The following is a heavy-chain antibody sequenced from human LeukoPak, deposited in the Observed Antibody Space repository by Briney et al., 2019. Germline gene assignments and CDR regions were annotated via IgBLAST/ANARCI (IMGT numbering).Heavy chain of an antibody. J-gene: IGHJ4*02. D-gene: IGHD3-10*01. Sequence: ASVKVSCQASGYTFTGYYMHWVRQAPGQGLEWMGWINPNSGGTNYAQKFQGRVTMTRDTSISTAYMELSRLRSDDTAVYYCARNMVRGVITPYDYWGQGTLVTVSS. CDR3: ARNMVRGVITPYDY. V-gene: IGHV1-2*02. CDR1: GYTFTGYY. CDR2: INPNSGGT.